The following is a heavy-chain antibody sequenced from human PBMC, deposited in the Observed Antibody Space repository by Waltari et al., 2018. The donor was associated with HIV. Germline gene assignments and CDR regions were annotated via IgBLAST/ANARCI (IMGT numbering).Heavy chain of an antibody. CDR3: AREDLLYCGGDCYPGDY. CDR1: GFTFSSYG. CDR2: IWYDGSNK. J-gene: IGHJ4*02. D-gene: IGHD2-21*02. Sequence: QVQLVESGGGVVQPGRSLRLSCAASGFTFSSYGMHWVRQAPGKGLEGVAGIWYDGSNKYYADSVKGRFTISRDNSKNTLYLQMNSLRAEDTAVYYCAREDLLYCGGDCYPGDYWGQGTLVTVSS. V-gene: IGHV3-33*01.